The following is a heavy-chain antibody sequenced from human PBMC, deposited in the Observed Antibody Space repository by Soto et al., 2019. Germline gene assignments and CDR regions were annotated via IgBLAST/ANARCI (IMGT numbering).Heavy chain of an antibody. Sequence: LSLTCSVSGDSISTVDYFWAWIRQPPGQALEYIGYIYKSATTYYNPSFESRVAISLDTSKSQFSLNVTSVTAADTAVYFCARGRYCLTGRCFPNWFDSWGQGTRVTVSS. D-gene: IGHD2-15*01. J-gene: IGHJ5*01. CDR2: IYKSATT. V-gene: IGHV4-30-4*01. CDR1: GDSISTVDYF. CDR3: ARGRYCLTGRCFPNWFDS.